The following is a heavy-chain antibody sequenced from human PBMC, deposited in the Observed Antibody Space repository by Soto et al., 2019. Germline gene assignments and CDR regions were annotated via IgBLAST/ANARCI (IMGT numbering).Heavy chain of an antibody. CDR1: GFTFSSYA. D-gene: IGHD3-9*01. J-gene: IGHJ3*02. V-gene: IGHV3-30-3*01. CDR3: ARDDDISGADAFDI. CDR2: ISYDGSNK. Sequence: QVQLVESGGGVVQPGRSLRLSCAASGFTFSSYAMHWVRQAPGKGLEWVAVISYDGSNKYYADSVKGRFTISRDNSKNTLHLQMNSLRAEDTAVYYCARDDDISGADAFDIWGQGTMVTVSS.